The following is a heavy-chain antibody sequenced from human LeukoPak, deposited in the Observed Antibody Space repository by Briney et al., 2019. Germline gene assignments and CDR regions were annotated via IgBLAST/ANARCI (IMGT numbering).Heavy chain of an antibody. CDR1: GFSLSTSGVG. Sequence: SGPTLVKPTQTLTLTCTFSGFSLSTSGVGVGWIRQPPGKALEWLALIYWNDNKRYSPSLESKLTVTKDTSKNQVVLRMTNMDPVDTATYYCARWTLVRGDDFYYMDVWGKGTTVTISS. D-gene: IGHD3-10*01. CDR2: IYWNDNK. V-gene: IGHV2-5*01. CDR3: ARWTLVRGDDFYYMDV. J-gene: IGHJ6*03.